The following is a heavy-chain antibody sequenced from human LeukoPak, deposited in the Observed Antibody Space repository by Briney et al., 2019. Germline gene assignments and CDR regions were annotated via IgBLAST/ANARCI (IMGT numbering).Heavy chain of an antibody. V-gene: IGHV3-11*01. CDR1: GFTFSDYY. CDR3: ARGRITMVRGVIWGMDV. J-gene: IGHJ6*02. CDR2: ISSSGSTI. Sequence: GGSQRLSCAASGFTFSDYYMSWIRQAPGKGLEWVSYISSSGSTIYYADSVKGRFTISRDNAKNSLYLQMNSLRAEDTAVYYCARGRITMVRGVIWGMDVWGQGTTVTVSS. D-gene: IGHD3-10*01.